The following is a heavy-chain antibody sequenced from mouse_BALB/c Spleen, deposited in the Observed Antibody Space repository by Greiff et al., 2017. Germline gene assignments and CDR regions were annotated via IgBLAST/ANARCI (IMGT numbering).Heavy chain of an antibody. CDR1: GYTFTSYW. CDR2: INPSTGYT. V-gene: IGHV1-7*01. Sequence: QVQLQQSGAELAKPGASVKMSCKASGYTFTSYWMHWVKQRPGQGLEWIGYINPSTGYTEYNQKFKDKATLTADKSSSTAYMQLSSLTSEDSAVYYCARSDITTATRFAYWGQGTLVTVSA. D-gene: IGHD1-2*01. J-gene: IGHJ3*01. CDR3: ARSDITTATRFAY.